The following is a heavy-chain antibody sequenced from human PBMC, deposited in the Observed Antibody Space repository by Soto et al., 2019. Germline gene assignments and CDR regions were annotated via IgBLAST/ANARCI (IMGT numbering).Heavy chain of an antibody. D-gene: IGHD3-10*01. Sequence: GGSLRLSCAASGFTFSSYGMHWVRQAPGKGLEWVAVISYDGSNKYYADSVKGRFTISRDNSKNTLYLQMNSLRAEDTAVYYCAKADYYGSGSYYMDYYYGMDVWGQGTTVTVSS. J-gene: IGHJ6*02. CDR1: GFTFSSYG. CDR2: ISYDGSNK. V-gene: IGHV3-30*18. CDR3: AKADYYGSGSYYMDYYYGMDV.